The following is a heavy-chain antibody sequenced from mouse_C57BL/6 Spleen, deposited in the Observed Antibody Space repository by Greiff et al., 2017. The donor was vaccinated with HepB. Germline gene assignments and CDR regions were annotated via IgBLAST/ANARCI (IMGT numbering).Heavy chain of an antibody. CDR3: ARSGDYDYSMDY. CDR2: INPSNGGT. CDR1: GYTFTSYW. J-gene: IGHJ4*01. Sequence: QVHVKQPGTELVKPGASVKLSCKASGYTFTSYWMHWVKQRPGQGLEWIGNINPSNGGTNYNEKFKSKATLTVDKSSSTAYMQLSSLTSEDSAVYYCARSGDYDYSMDYWGQGTSVTVSS. D-gene: IGHD2-4*01. V-gene: IGHV1-53*01.